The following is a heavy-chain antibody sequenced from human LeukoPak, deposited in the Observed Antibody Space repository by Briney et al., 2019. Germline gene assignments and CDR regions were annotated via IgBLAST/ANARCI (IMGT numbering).Heavy chain of an antibody. CDR3: ARGYCYNSNCYGNFDF. D-gene: IGHD2-2*01. Sequence: GASVTVSCTASGYTFTSYYLHWVRQAPGQGLEWIGLINPSGSSTSNTQKFQGRVTMTRDTSTSTVYMELSSLRSEDTAVYYCARGYCYNSNCYGNFDFWGQGALVTVSS. V-gene: IGHV1-46*01. CDR1: GYTFTSYY. J-gene: IGHJ4*02. CDR2: INPSGSST.